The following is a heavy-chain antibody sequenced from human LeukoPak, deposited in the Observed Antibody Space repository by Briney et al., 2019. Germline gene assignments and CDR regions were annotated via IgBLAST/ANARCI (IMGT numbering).Heavy chain of an antibody. CDR2: IYHSGST. CDR3: ARGVRYCSGGSCYGAGGYGMDV. Sequence: SGTLSLTCAVSGGSISSSNWWSWVRQPPGKGLEWIGEIYHSGSTNYNPSLKSRVTISVDKSKNQFSLKLSSVTAADTAVYYCARGVRYCSGGSCYGAGGYGMDVWGQGTTVTVSS. D-gene: IGHD2-15*01. V-gene: IGHV4-4*02. J-gene: IGHJ6*02. CDR1: GGSISSSNW.